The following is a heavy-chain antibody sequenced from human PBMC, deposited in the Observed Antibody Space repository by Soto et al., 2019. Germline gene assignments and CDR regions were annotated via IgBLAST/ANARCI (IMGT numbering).Heavy chain of an antibody. J-gene: IGHJ3*01. CDR3: AGGGGAHRSPYYFDE. CDR1: GFSLSTTGVG. D-gene: IGHD3-10*01. Sequence: GPTLVTLTQTLKLTCPFSGFSLSTTGVGLSWIRQPPVKALDWLALIYWHDDKRYNPSLKSRPTITKDTSKNQVVLTMTNMDIADTNTKYCAGGGGAHRSPYYFDEWG. CDR2: IYWHDDK. V-gene: IGHV2-5*01.